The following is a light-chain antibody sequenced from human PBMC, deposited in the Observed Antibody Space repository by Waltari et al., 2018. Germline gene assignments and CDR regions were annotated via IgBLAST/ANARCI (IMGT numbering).Light chain of an antibody. V-gene: IGKV1-5*03. J-gene: IGKJ5*01. CDR2: RAS. Sequence: DIQMTQSPSTLSASVGDRVTITCRASHSISSWLAWYQQKPGKAPKLLIYRASSLESGVPSRFSGSGSGTEFTLTISSLQPDDFATYYCQQYDIYPITFGQGTRLEIK. CDR1: HSISSW. CDR3: QQYDIYPIT.